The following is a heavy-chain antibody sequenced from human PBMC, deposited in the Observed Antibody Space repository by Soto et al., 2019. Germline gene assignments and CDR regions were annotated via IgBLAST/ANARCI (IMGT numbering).Heavy chain of an antibody. J-gene: IGHJ5*02. CDR1: GGSISSGGYY. CDR2: IYYSGST. Sequence: SETLSLTCTVSGGSISSGGYYWSWIRQHPGKGLEWIGYIYYSGSTYYNPSLKSRVTISVDTSKNQFSLKLSSVTAADTAVYYCARVFSAYYDFWSGPRGWFDPWGQGTLVTV. D-gene: IGHD3-3*01. V-gene: IGHV4-31*03. CDR3: ARVFSAYYDFWSGPRGWFDP.